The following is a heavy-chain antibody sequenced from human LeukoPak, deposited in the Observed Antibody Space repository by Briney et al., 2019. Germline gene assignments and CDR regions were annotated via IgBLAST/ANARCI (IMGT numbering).Heavy chain of an antibody. D-gene: IGHD3-10*01. Sequence: PGGSLRLSCAASGFTFSSYGMHWVRQAPGKGLEWVAVISYDGSNKYYADSVKGRFTISRDNSKNTLYLQMNSLRAEDTAVYYCAKPGPYYYGSGSVRSDWFDPWGQGTLATVSS. V-gene: IGHV3-30*18. J-gene: IGHJ5*02. CDR1: GFTFSSYG. CDR2: ISYDGSNK. CDR3: AKPGPYYYGSGSVRSDWFDP.